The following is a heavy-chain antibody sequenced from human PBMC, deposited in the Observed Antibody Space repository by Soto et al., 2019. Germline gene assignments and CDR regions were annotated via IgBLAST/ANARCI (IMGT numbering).Heavy chain of an antibody. CDR2: LYYSGTS. J-gene: IGHJ4*02. CDR1: VVSIITDCYN. V-gene: IGHV4-30-4*01. CDR3: ARGPAHFDTNGYDYWLDY. D-gene: IGHD3-22*01. Sequence: KTSATXSLTCTVSVVSIITDCYNWSWIRQTPGKGLEWIGYLYYSGTSFYNPSLKSRVTISGDTSKNQFSLSLTFVTAADTAVYFCARGPAHFDTNGYDYWLDYWGQGIPVTVSS.